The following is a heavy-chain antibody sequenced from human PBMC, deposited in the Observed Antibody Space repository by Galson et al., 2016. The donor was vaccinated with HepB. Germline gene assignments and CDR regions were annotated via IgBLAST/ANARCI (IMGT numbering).Heavy chain of an antibody. V-gene: IGHV4-59*01. CDR2: VFYSGAT. J-gene: IGHJ3*02. CDR3: ARTNAFDI. Sequence: WIRQPPGKGLEWIGCVFYSGATYYNPSFKSRVTISADTSQNQFSLKLTSATAADTALYYCARTNAFDIWGRGTMVTVS.